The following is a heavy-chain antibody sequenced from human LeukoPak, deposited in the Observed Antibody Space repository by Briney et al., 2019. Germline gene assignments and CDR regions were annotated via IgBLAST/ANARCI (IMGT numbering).Heavy chain of an antibody. Sequence: PGGSLRLACAASGFTFSSYGMHWVRQAPGKGLEWMAFRRCDGSNKYYADSVKGRFTISRDNSKNTLYLQMNSLRAEDTAVYYCAKGGNANLISGYSYGPNPVSGEYYFDYWGQGTLVTVSS. CDR2: RRCDGSNK. CDR3: AKGGNANLISGYSYGPNPVSGEYYFDY. CDR1: GFTFSSYG. D-gene: IGHD5-18*01. J-gene: IGHJ4*02. V-gene: IGHV3-30*02.